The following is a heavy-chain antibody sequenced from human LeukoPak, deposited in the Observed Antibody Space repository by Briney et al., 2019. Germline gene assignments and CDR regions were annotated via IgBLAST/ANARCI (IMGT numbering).Heavy chain of an antibody. V-gene: IGHV3-33*06. CDR3: AKGVVGAIYYYYYYMDV. J-gene: IGHJ6*03. D-gene: IGHD1-26*01. Sequence: GRSLRLSCAASGFTFSSYGMHWVRQAPGKGLEWVAVIWYGGSNKYYADSVKGRFTISRDNSKNTLYQQMNSLRAEDTAVYYCAKGVVGAIYYYYYYMDVWGKGTTVTVSS. CDR1: GFTFSSYG. CDR2: IWYGGSNK.